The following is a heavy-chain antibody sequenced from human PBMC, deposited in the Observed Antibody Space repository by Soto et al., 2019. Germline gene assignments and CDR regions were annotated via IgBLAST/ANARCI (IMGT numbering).Heavy chain of an antibody. V-gene: IGHV1-69*13. CDR2: VIPIFGTA. CDR1: GGPFSSYA. D-gene: IGHD6-19*01. Sequence: SLKGSCESSGGPFSSYAISWLRQAPGQGLEWMGGVIPIFGTANYAQKFQGRVTITADESTSTDYMELTSLRSEDTAVYYCARGSVVGRFDDWRHGTLLPVCS. CDR3: ARGSVVGRFDD. J-gene: IGHJ4*01.